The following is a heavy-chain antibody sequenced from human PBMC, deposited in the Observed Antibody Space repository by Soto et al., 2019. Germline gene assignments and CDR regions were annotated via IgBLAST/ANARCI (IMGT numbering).Heavy chain of an antibody. V-gene: IGHV3-33*01. D-gene: IGHD3-10*01. CDR2: IWYDGSNK. Sequence: QVQLVESGGGVVQPGRSLRLSCAASGFTFSSYGMHWVRQAPGKGLEWVAVIWYDGSNKYYADSVKGRFTISRDNSKSTLYLQMNSLRAEDTAVYYCARVRMVRGVRDGMDVWGQGTTVTVSS. J-gene: IGHJ6*02. CDR3: ARVRMVRGVRDGMDV. CDR1: GFTFSSYG.